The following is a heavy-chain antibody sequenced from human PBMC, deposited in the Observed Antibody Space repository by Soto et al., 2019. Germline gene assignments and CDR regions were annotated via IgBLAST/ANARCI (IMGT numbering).Heavy chain of an antibody. CDR2: IYYRGNA. CDR1: DDSINSDKYY. D-gene: IGHD2-21*02. CDR3: ARLEGLTTISYYFDF. J-gene: IGHJ4*02. Sequence: QLQLQESGPGLVKPSETLSLTCSVSDDSINSDKYYWGWIRQPPGKGLEWIGSIYYRGNAYYNPSLQPRVTISLDMARSRFSLNLNSVTAADSAVYFCARLEGLTTISYYFDFWGPGALVTVSS. V-gene: IGHV4-39*01.